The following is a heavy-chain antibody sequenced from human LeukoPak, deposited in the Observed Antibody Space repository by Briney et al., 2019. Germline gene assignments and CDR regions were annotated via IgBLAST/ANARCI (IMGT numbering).Heavy chain of an antibody. V-gene: IGHV3-48*03. Sequence: GGSLRLSCAASGFTFSGYEMNWVRQAPGKGLEWVSYISSSGSTIYYADSVKGRFTISRDNAKNSLYLQTNSLRADDTAVYYCARVRGGYYFDYWGQGTLVTVSS. CDR2: ISSSGSTI. D-gene: IGHD5-24*01. CDR1: GFTFSGYE. CDR3: ARVRGGYYFDY. J-gene: IGHJ4*02.